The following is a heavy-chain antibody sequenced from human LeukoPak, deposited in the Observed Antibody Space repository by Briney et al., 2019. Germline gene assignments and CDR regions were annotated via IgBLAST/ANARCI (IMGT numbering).Heavy chain of an antibody. V-gene: IGHV1-18*01. Sequence: GASVKVSCKASGYTFTSYGISWVRQAPGQGLEWMGWISAYNGNTDYAQKLQGRVTMTTDTSTSTAYMELRSLRSDDTAVYYCARDGGVRWLENYYYYGMDVWGQGTTVTVSS. D-gene: IGHD4-17*01. CDR2: ISAYNGNT. CDR1: GYTFTSYG. J-gene: IGHJ6*02. CDR3: ARDGGVRWLENYYYYGMDV.